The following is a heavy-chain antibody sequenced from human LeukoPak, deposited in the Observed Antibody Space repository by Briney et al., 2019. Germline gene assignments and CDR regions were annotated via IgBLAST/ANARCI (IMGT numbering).Heavy chain of an antibody. J-gene: IGHJ6*03. V-gene: IGHV4-59*01. D-gene: IGHD6-6*01. CDR3: ARVPRQLDDHYYYYYMDV. CDR1: GGSISSYY. CDR2: IYYSGST. Sequence: SETLSLTCTVSGGSISSYYWSWIRQPPAKGLEWIWDIYYSGSTNYNPSLKSRVTISVDTSKNQFSLKLSSVTAADTGVYYCARVPRQLDDHYYYYYMDVWGKGTTVTVSS.